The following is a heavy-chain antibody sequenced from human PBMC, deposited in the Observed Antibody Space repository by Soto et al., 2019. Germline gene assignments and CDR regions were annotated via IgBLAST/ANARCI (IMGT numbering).Heavy chain of an antibody. D-gene: IGHD6-19*01. J-gene: IGHJ4*02. CDR2: IYYSGST. CDR1: GGSISSSSYY. Sequence: VSLTCTVSGGSISSSSYYWGWIRQPPGKGLEWIGSIYYSGSTYYNPSLKSRVTISVDTSKNQFSLKLSSVTAADTAVYYCARSVAVPGAHIDYWGQRTRVTVSS. V-gene: IGHV4-39*01. CDR3: ARSVAVPGAHIDY.